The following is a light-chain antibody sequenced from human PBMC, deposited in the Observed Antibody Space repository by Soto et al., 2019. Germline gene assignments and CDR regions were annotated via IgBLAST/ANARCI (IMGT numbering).Light chain of an antibody. CDR1: QSVGGRS. CDR3: QQYGASPWT. J-gene: IGKJ1*01. V-gene: IGKV3-20*01. CDR2: DAS. Sequence: EIVLTQYPGTLSLFPGESATLSCRASQSVGGRSVAWYQQKRGQAPRLLIYDASTRATGIPGRFSGSGSGTDFMLTISRLEPEDFAVYHCQQYGASPWTFGQGTKVEIK.